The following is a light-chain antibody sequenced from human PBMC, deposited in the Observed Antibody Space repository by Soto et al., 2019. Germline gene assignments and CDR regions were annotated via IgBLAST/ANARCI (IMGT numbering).Light chain of an antibody. CDR2: AAS. Sequence: DIQRTQSPSSLSASVGDRVTIDCRASQTISRLLSWYQKKPGKAPKLLIYAASTLQPGVPSRFSGSGSGTDFTLTIRSLQPEDFAPYYCQQSYSGLYTFGQGTQLEI. CDR1: QTISRL. V-gene: IGKV1-39*01. J-gene: IGKJ2*01. CDR3: QQSYSGLYT.